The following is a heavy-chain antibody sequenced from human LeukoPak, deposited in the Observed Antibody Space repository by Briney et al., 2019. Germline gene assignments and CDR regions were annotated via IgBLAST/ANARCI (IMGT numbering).Heavy chain of an antibody. J-gene: IGHJ5*02. CDR2: IYYSGST. V-gene: IGHV4-59*01. CDR3: ARGEYDFWSGYSPNWFDP. D-gene: IGHD3-3*01. Sequence: SETLSLTCTVSDGSISSYYWSWIRQPPGKGLEWIGYIYYSGSTNYNPSLKSRVTISVDTSKNQFSLKLSSVTAADTAVYYCARGEYDFWSGYSPNWFDPWGQGTLVTVSS. CDR1: DGSISSYY.